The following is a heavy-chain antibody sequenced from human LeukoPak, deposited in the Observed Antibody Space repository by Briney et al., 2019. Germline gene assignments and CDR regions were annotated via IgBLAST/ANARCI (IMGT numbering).Heavy chain of an antibody. CDR3: AKARPPKYCSGTRCQDGFFDI. J-gene: IGHJ3*02. V-gene: IGHV3-9*01. CDR2: ISWNSGSI. Sequence: GGSLRLSWAASGFTFDDYAMHWVRQAPGKGLEWVSGISWNSGSIGYADSVKGRFTISRDNTKNSLYLQMNSLRAEDTALYYCAKARPPKYCSGTRCQDGFFDIWGQGTMVTVSS. CDR1: GFTFDDYA. D-gene: IGHD2-2*01.